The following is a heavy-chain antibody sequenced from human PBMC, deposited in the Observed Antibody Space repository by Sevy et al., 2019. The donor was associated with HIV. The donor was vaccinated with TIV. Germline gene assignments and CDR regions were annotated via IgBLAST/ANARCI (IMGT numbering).Heavy chain of an antibody. J-gene: IGHJ4*02. CDR1: GFTFSSYA. CDR2: ISFDGSNK. V-gene: IGHV3-30-3*01. Sequence: GGSLRLSCAASGFTFSSYAMHWVRQAPGKGLEWVAVISFDGSNKHYADSVKGRFTISRDNSQNTVYLRTNSLRAEDTAVFYLASLLLTRYDSSGCRCVARAYYCDYWGQGTRVTVSS. D-gene: IGHD3-22*01. CDR3: ASLLLTRYDSSGCRCVARAYYCDY.